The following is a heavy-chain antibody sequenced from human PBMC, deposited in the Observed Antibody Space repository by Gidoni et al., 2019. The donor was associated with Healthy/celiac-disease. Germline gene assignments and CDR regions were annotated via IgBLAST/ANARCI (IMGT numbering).Heavy chain of an antibody. CDR2: IRSKAYGGTT. D-gene: IGHD4-17*01. Sequence: EVQLVESGGGLVQPGRSLRLSCTASGFTFGDYAMSWVRQAPGKGLEWVGFIRSKAYGGTTEYAASVKGRFTISRDDSKSIAYLQMNSLKTEDTAVYYCVSLGYGDYGFFDYWGQGTLVTVSS. CDR1: GFTFGDYA. J-gene: IGHJ4*02. CDR3: VSLGYGDYGFFDY. V-gene: IGHV3-49*04.